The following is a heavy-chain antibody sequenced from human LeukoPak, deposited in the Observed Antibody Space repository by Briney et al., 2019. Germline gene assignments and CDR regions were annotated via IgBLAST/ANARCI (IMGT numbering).Heavy chain of an antibody. CDR3: ARINYYDGTGFYRDY. D-gene: IGHD3-22*01. V-gene: IGHV3-53*01. CDR2: IYSGGKT. CDR1: GFTFSDYY. J-gene: IGHJ4*02. Sequence: PGGSLRLSCAVSGFTFSDYYMSWVRQAPGKGLEWVSVIYSGGKTYYADSVKGRFTISRDDSKNTLHLQMNSLRAEDTAVYYCARINYYDGTGFYRDYWGQGTLVTVSS.